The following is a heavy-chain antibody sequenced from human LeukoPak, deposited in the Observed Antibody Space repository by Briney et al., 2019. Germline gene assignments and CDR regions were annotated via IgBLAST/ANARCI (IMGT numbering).Heavy chain of an antibody. D-gene: IGHD3-3*01. CDR2: IYYSGST. CDR1: GGSISSSSYY. CDR3: ARDFWSGYFDY. V-gene: IGHV4-39*02. Sequence: SETLPLTCTVSGGSISSSSYYWGWIRQPPGKGLEWIGSIYYSGSTYYNPSLKSRVTISIDTSKNQFSLKLSSVTAADTAVYYCARDFWSGYFDYWGQGTLVTVSS. J-gene: IGHJ4*02.